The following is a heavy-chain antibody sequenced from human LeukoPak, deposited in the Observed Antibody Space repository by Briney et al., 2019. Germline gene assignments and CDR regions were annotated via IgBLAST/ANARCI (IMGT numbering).Heavy chain of an antibody. CDR1: GFTFSTFG. CDR3: ARPSDLSYRVFSGSGRYYTYYFDY. J-gene: IGHJ4*02. D-gene: IGHD3-10*01. CDR2: MTSGTSI. Sequence: GGSLRLSCAASGFTFSTFGMSWVRQAPGKGLEWVSSMTSGTSIYYADSVKGRFTISRDNAKSSVYLQMNSLRAEDTAVYYCARPSDLSYRVFSGSGRYYTYYFDYWGQGALVTVSS. V-gene: IGHV3-21*01.